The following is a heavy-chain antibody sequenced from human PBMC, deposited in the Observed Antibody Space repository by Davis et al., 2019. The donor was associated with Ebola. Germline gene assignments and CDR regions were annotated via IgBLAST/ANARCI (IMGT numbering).Heavy chain of an antibody. CDR3: ARHLYSGYDFYYYYYYGMDV. CDR2: IYPGDSDT. CDR1: GYSFTSYW. J-gene: IGHJ6*02. V-gene: IGHV5-51*01. Sequence: GESLKISCKGSGYSFTSYWIGWVRQMPGKGLEWMGIIYPGDSDTRYSPSFQGQVTISADKSISTAYLQWSSLKASDTAMYYCARHLYSGYDFYYYYYYGMDVWGQGTTVTVSS. D-gene: IGHD5-12*01.